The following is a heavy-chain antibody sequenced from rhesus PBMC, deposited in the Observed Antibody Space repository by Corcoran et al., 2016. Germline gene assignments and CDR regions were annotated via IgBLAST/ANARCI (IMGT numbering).Heavy chain of an antibody. CDR2: IYGSSGST. CDR1: GGSISDNNY. J-gene: IGHJ4*01. V-gene: IGHV4S9*01. D-gene: IGHD5-24*01. Sequence: QVQLQESGPGLVKPSETLSLTCAVSGGSISDNNYWNWIRQPPGKGLEWIGNIYGSSGSTYYNPSIKSRVTISKDTSKNQFSLKLSSVTAADTAVYFCAREGTVSYFDHWGQGVLVTVSS. CDR3: AREGTVSYFDH.